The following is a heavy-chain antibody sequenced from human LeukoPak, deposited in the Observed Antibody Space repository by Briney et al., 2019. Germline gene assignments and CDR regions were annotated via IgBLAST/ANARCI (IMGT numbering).Heavy chain of an antibody. Sequence: ASVKVSCKASGYTFTSYGISWVRQAPRQGLEWMGWISAYNGDTNYAQKLQGRVTMTTDTSTSTAYMELRSLRSDDTAVYYCASAVAVAGRYGMDVWGQGTTVTVSS. CDR3: ASAVAVAGRYGMDV. V-gene: IGHV1-18*01. CDR1: GYTFTSYG. CDR2: ISAYNGDT. D-gene: IGHD6-19*01. J-gene: IGHJ6*02.